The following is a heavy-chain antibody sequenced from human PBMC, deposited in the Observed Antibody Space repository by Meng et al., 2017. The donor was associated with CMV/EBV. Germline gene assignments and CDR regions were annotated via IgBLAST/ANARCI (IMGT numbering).Heavy chain of an antibody. CDR3: AKDISYSGSYHAFDY. J-gene: IGHJ4*02. CDR1: GFTFSSYW. V-gene: IGHV3-7*03. Sequence: GESLKISCAASGFTFSSYWMSWVRQAPGKGLEWVANIKQDGSQTYYVDSVKGRFTLSRDNAENSVYLQMNSLRAEDTALYYCAKDISYSGSYHAFDYWGQGTLVTVSS. CDR2: IKQDGSQT. D-gene: IGHD1-26*01.